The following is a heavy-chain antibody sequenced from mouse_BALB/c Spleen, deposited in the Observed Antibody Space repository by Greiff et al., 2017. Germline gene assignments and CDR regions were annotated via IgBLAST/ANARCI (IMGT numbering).Heavy chain of an antibody. CDR1: GYAFSSSW. V-gene: IGHV1-82*01. D-gene: IGHD1-1*01. CDR3: ARSSVVAPRAMDY. J-gene: IGHJ4*01. CDR2: IYPGDGDT. Sequence: VQLVESGPELVKPGASVKISCKASGYAFSSSWMNWVKQRPGQGLEWIGRIYPGDGDTNYNGKFKGKATLTADKSSSTAYMQLSSLTSVDSAVYFCARSSVVAPRAMDYWGQGTSVTVSS.